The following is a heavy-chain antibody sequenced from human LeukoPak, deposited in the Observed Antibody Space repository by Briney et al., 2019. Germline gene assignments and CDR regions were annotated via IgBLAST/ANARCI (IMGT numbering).Heavy chain of an antibody. V-gene: IGHV4-59*01. D-gene: IGHD2-15*01. CDR3: ARGPNGWWLRDGYYYYMDV. J-gene: IGHJ6*03. CDR2: IYYSGST. Sequence: SETLSLTCTVSGGSISSYYWSWIRQPPVKGLEWIGYIYYSGSTNYNPSLKSRVTISVDTSKNQFSLKLSSVTAADTAVYYCARGPNGWWLRDGYYYYMDVWGKGTTVTVSS. CDR1: GGSISSYY.